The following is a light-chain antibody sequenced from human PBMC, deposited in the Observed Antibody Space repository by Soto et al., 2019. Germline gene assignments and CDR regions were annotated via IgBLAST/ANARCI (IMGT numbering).Light chain of an antibody. V-gene: IGKV3-20*01. CDR2: GGS. CDR3: QQFDSSRVYS. Sequence: EIVLTQSPVTLSLSPGERATLSCRASQSVTSTYLAWYQQKPGQSPRLIIYGGSTRASGFPDRFSGGGSGTDLTLTLSRLEPEDSAVYYCHCQQFDSSRVYSFGQGTKLEI. J-gene: IGKJ2*03. CDR1: QSVTSTY.